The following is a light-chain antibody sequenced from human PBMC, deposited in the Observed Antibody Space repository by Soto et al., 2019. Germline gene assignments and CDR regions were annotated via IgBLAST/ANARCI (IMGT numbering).Light chain of an antibody. J-gene: IGKJ4*01. V-gene: IGKV3-15*01. CDR3: QQYNNWPLT. CDR2: GVS. Sequence: EIVMTQSPVTLSVSPGERATLSCRASQSVSSNLAWYQQKPGQAPRLLIYGVSTRATGVPARFSGSGSGTEFTLTISSLQSEDFAVYYCQQYNNWPLTFGGGTKVEI. CDR1: QSVSSN.